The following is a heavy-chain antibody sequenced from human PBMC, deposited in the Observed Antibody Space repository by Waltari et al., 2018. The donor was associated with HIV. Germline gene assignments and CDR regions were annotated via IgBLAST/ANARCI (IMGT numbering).Heavy chain of an antibody. V-gene: IGHV3-13*01. CDR1: GFNFSNYD. J-gene: IGHJ6*02. CDR3: VRICKLNCYYYYGMDV. Sequence: EVQLVESGGGLVQPGGSQKQTSAASGFNFSNYDKHWVRQATGKGLEWVSGIGTAGDTYYPGSVKGRFTISRENAKNSLHLQMNSLRAGDTAVYYCVRICKLNCYYYYGMDVWGQGTTVTVSS. D-gene: IGHD1-1*01. CDR2: IGTAGDT.